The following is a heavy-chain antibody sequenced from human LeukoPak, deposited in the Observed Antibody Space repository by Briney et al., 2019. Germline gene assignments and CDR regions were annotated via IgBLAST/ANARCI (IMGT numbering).Heavy chain of an antibody. CDR1: GFTFDDYA. J-gene: IGHJ4*02. D-gene: IGHD4-11*01. V-gene: IGHV3-9*01. CDR3: AKDNSKWSGPRGSAFDY. CDR2: ISWNSGSI. Sequence: GGSLRLSCAASGFTFDDYAMHWVRQAPGKGLEWVSGISWNSGSIGYADSVKGRFTISRDNAKNSLYLQMNSLRAEDTALYYCAKDNSKWSGPRGSAFDYWGQGTLVTVSS.